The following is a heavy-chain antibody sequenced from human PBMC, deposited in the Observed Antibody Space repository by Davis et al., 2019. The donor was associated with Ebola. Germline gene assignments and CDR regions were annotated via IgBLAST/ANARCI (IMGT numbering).Heavy chain of an antibody. CDR1: GFTFSSYW. CDR3: ARYGSGGGYGMDV. Sequence: GGSLRLSCAASGFTFSSYWMSWVRQAPGKGLEWVANIKQDGSEKYYVDSVKGRFTISRDNAKNSLYLQMNSLRAEDTAVYYCARYGSGGGYGMDVWGQGTTVTVSS. J-gene: IGHJ6*02. CDR2: IKQDGSEK. V-gene: IGHV3-7*03. D-gene: IGHD3-10*01.